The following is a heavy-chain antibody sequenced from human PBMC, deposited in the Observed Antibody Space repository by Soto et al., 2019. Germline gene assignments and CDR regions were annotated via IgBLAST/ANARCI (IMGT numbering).Heavy chain of an antibody. J-gene: IGHJ3*02. V-gene: IGHV1-18*01. CDR2: ISAYNGNT. CDR3: ARVHYYDSSGYYPADAFDI. D-gene: IGHD3-22*01. CDR1: GYTFTSYG. Sequence: ASVKVSCKASGYTFTSYGISWVRQAPGQGLEWMGWISAYNGNTNYAQKLQGRVTMTTDTSTSTAYMELRSLRSDDTAVYYCARVHYYDSSGYYPADAFDIWGQGTMVTVSS.